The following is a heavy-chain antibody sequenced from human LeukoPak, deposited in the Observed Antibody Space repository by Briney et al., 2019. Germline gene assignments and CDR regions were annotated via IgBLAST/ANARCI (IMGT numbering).Heavy chain of an antibody. D-gene: IGHD6-19*01. CDR1: GGSISSSSYY. J-gene: IGHJ4*02. CDR3: ARHSSGWLSYFDY. Sequence: SETLSLTCTVSGGSISSSSYYWGWIRQPPGKGLEWIRSIYYSGSTYDNPSLKSRVTMSVAMSKNQFSLKLNSVTAADTAVYYCARHSSGWLSYFDYWGQGTLVTVSS. V-gene: IGHV4-39*01. CDR2: IYYSGST.